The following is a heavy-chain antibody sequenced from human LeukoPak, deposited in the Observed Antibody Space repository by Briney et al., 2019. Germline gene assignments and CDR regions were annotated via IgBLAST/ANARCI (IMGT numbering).Heavy chain of an antibody. CDR2: IYSSGST. D-gene: IGHD1-1*01. Sequence: SLETLSLTCTVSGGSISSYYWSWIRQPAGKGLKWIGRIYSSGSTNYNPSLKSRVTMSVDASKNQFSLKLSSVTAADTAVYYCARLVQLNWFDPWGQGTLVTVSS. V-gene: IGHV4-4*07. J-gene: IGHJ5*02. CDR3: ARLVQLNWFDP. CDR1: GGSISSYY.